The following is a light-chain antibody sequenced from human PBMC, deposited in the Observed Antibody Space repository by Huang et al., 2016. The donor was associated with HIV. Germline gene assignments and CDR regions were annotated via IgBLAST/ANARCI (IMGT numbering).Light chain of an antibody. CDR1: QSVSSN. V-gene: IGKV3-15*01. Sequence: EIVMTQSPATLSVSPGERATLSCRASQSVSSNLAWYQQNPGQAPRLLIYGASTRATGIPARFSVSGSGTEFTLTISSLQSEDFAVYYCQQYNNWPKVFTFGPGTKVDIK. CDR3: QQYNNWPKVFT. CDR2: GAS. J-gene: IGKJ3*01.